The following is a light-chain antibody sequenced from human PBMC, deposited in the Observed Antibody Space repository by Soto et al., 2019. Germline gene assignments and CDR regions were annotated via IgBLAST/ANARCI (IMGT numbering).Light chain of an antibody. CDR2: DAS. J-gene: IGKJ4*01. V-gene: IGKV1-33*01. Sequence: DIQMTQSPSSLSASVGDRVTITCQASQDISNYLNWYQQKPGKAPKLLIYDASNLATGVPSRFSGSGSGTDFTFTISSLQPEDFATYYCQQYDNFPLTFGGGTKVDIK. CDR3: QQYDNFPLT. CDR1: QDISNY.